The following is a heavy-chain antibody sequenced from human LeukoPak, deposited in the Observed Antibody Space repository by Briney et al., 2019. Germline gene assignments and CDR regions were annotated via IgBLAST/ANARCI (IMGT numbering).Heavy chain of an antibody. Sequence: GGSLRLSCAASGFTFSSYAMHWVRQAPGKGLEWVAVISYDGSNKYYADSVKGRFTISRDNSKNTLYLQMNSLRAEDTAVYYCAKGPHFGYFDLWGRGTLVTVSS. V-gene: IGHV3-30*04. CDR2: ISYDGSNK. CDR1: GFTFSSYA. J-gene: IGHJ2*01. CDR3: AKGPHFGYFDL. D-gene: IGHD3-3*02.